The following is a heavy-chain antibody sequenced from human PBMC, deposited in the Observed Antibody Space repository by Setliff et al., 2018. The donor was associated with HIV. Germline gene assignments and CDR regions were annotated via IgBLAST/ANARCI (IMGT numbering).Heavy chain of an antibody. D-gene: IGHD5-18*01. CDR3: TRHVDSGTYMDV. V-gene: IGHV3-15*01. Sequence: GGSLRLSCAASGFTFSYAWMTWVRQAPGRGPEWVGHIKSKADGGTTDYAAPVKGRFIISRDDSKNTLYLQMNSLKTEDTAVYYCTRHVDSGTYMDVWGRGTTVTVSS. CDR2: IKSKADGGTT. CDR1: GFTFSYAW. J-gene: IGHJ6*03.